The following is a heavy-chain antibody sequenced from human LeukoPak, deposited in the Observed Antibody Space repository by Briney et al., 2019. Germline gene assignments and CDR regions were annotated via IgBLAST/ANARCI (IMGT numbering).Heavy chain of an antibody. Sequence: SETLSLTCAVYGGSFSGYYWSWIRQPPGKGLEWIEEINHSGSTNYNPSLKSRGTISVDTSKNQFSLKLSSVTAADTAVYYCARGDSYGYLTANYFDYWGQGTLVTVSS. V-gene: IGHV4-34*01. D-gene: IGHD5-18*01. CDR2: INHSGST. CDR3: ARGDSYGYLTANYFDY. J-gene: IGHJ4*02. CDR1: GGSFSGYY.